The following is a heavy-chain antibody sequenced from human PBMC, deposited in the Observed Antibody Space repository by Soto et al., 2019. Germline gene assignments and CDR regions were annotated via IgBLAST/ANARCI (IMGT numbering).Heavy chain of an antibody. D-gene: IGHD2-2*01. V-gene: IGHV2-5*02. CDR3: TTYCSSTSCYAFDY. CDR1: GFSLSTSGVG. Sequence: VSGPTLVNPTQTLTLTCTFSGFSLSTSGVGVGWIRQPPGKALEWLALIYWDDDKRYSPSLKSRLTITKDTSKNQVVLTMTNMDPVDTATYYCTTYCSSTSCYAFDYWGQGTLVTVSS. J-gene: IGHJ4*02. CDR2: IYWDDDK.